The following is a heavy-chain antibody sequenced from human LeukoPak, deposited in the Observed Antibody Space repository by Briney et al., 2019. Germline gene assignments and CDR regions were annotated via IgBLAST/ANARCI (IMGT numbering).Heavy chain of an antibody. CDR1: VFTFSNYD. CDR3: AKHDSEGYGDSDY. D-gene: IGHD3-22*01. Sequence: PGGSLRLSCAATVFTFSNYDMSWVRQAPGKGLEWVSGISGSGGRTWYADSVKGRFTITRDNFKNTLYLQMNSLRAEDTAVYYCAKHDSEGYGDSDYWGQGSLVTVSS. J-gene: IGHJ4*02. CDR2: ISGSGGRT. V-gene: IGHV3-23*01.